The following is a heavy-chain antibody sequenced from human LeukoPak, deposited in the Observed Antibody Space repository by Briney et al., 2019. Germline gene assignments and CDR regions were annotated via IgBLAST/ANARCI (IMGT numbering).Heavy chain of an antibody. CDR2: ISAYNGNT. J-gene: IGHJ5*02. D-gene: IGHD3-16*01. CDR1: GYTFTSYG. CDR3: AREDYDYVWGSYSGKNWFDP. V-gene: IGHV1-18*01. Sequence: ASVKVSCKASGYTFTSYGISWVRQAPGQGLEWMGWISAYNGNTNYAQKLQGRVTMTTDTSTSTAYKELRSLRSDDTAVYYCAREDYDYVWGSYSGKNWFDPWGQGTLVTVSS.